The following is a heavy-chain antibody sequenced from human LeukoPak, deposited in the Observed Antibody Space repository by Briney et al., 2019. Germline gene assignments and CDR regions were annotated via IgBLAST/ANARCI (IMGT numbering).Heavy chain of an antibody. CDR1: GVSISSYY. CDR3: ARVEWRMGYKGHRWFDP. Sequence: PSETLALTCTGSGVSISSYYWSWIRQPPGKGLEWIGDIYYSGSTNYNPPLKSRVTISVNPSKNQFSPEPGSVTAADTAVYYCARVEWRMGYKGHRWFDPWGQGTLVTVSS. D-gene: IGHD5-18*01. J-gene: IGHJ5*02. V-gene: IGHV4-59*01. CDR2: IYYSGST.